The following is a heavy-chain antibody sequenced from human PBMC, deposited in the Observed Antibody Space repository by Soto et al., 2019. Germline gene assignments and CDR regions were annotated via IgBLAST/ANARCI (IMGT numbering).Heavy chain of an antibody. CDR3: ALVGHYGDNSFVA. Sequence: SETLSLTCTVSGGSISSGGYYWNWIRQHPGKGLEWIGYIYYSGSTYYNPSLKSRVTISVDTSKNQFSLKLSSVTAADTAVYFCALVGHYGDNSFVAWGQGILVTVFS. CDR1: GGSISSGGYY. V-gene: IGHV4-31*03. D-gene: IGHD4-17*01. J-gene: IGHJ4*02. CDR2: IYYSGST.